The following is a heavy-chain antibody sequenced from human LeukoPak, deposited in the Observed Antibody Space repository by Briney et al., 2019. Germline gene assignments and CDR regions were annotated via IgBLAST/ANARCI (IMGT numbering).Heavy chain of an antibody. V-gene: IGHV1-69*05. CDR1: GGTFSSYA. CDR2: IIPIFGTA. CDR3: ARDRGDYTGVYYYYYMDV. D-gene: IGHD4-17*01. J-gene: IGHJ6*03. Sequence: SVKVSCKASGGTFSSYAVSWVRQAPGQGLEWMGRIIPIFGTANYAQKFQGRVTITTDESTSTAYMELSSLRSEDTAVYYCARDRGDYTGVYYYYYMDVWGKGTTVSVSS.